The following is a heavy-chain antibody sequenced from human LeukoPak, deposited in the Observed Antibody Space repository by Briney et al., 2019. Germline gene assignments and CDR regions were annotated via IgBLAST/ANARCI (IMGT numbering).Heavy chain of an antibody. CDR1: GFTFSTHW. CDR3: ASGYLDDFWSGHF. Sequence: GGSLRLSCVASGFTFSTHWMSWVRQVPGKGLEWVANIKEDGSAKYYVDSVKGRFTISRDNTKKSLYLQMNSLRAEDSAVYYCASGYLDDFWSGHFWGQGTQVTVSS. D-gene: IGHD3-3*01. CDR2: IKEDGSAK. V-gene: IGHV3-7*01. J-gene: IGHJ4*02.